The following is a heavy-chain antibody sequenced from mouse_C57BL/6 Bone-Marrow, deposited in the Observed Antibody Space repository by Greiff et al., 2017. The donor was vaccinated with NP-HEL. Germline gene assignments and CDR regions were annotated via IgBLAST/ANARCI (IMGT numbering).Heavy chain of an antibody. CDR1: GYTFTSYW. CDR3: ARVPFYGSSSYYFDY. J-gene: IGHJ2*01. V-gene: IGHV1-72*01. D-gene: IGHD1-1*01. Sequence: QQSCKASGYTFTSYWMHWVKQRPGRGLEWIGRIDPNSGGTKYNEKFKSKATLTVDKPSSTAYMQLSSLTSEDSAVYYCARVPFYGSSSYYFDYWGQGTTLTVSS. CDR2: IDPNSGGT.